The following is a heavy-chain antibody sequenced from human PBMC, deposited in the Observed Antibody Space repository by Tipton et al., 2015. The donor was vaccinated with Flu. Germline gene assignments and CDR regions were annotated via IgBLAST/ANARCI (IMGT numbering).Heavy chain of an antibody. J-gene: IGHJ6*02. V-gene: IGHV3-48*03. CDR2: ISASGATT. Sequence: SLRLSCAASGFSFSAYEMQWVRQAPGKGLEWVSYISASGATTYYADAVKGRFTSSRDNSKNSVDLQLNSLRAEDTATYYCAREGGFTLLRGPMDVWGQGTTVIVSS. CDR3: AREGGFTLLRGPMDV. CDR1: GFSFSAYE. D-gene: IGHD3-10*01.